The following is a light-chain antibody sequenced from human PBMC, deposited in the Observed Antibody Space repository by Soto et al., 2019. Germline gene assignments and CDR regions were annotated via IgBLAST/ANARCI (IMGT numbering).Light chain of an antibody. Sequence: DIRMTHSQSSLSASVGDRFTTTCQTSQDIHTYLNCYQQKTGNAPTMLIYDATNLEQGVPSRFSRGGCATHFTIIISSLQPEDIATYYCQHYHNLPITFGQGTRLENK. J-gene: IGKJ5*01. CDR2: DAT. V-gene: IGKV1-33*01. CDR3: QHYHNLPIT. CDR1: QDIHTY.